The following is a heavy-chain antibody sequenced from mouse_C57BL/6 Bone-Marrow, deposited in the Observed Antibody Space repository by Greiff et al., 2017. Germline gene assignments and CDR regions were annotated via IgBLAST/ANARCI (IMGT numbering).Heavy chain of an antibody. CDR3: ARSRYYGSSYVDV. CDR1: GYAFSSSW. Sequence: QVQLQQSGPELVKPGASVKISCKASGYAFSSSWMNWVKQRPGKGLEWIGRIYPGDGDTNYNGKFKGKATLTADKSSSTAYMQLSSLTSEDSAVYFCARSRYYGSSYVDVWGTGTTVTVSS. CDR2: IYPGDGDT. D-gene: IGHD1-1*01. J-gene: IGHJ1*03. V-gene: IGHV1-82*01.